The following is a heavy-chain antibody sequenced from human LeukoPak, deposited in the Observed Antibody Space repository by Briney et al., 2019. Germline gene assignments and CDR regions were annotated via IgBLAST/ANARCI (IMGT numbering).Heavy chain of an antibody. CDR3: VKDGGVLPAWYFEY. CDR2: LNDASNLI. D-gene: IGHD2-15*01. J-gene: IGHJ4*02. CDR1: GFPFNVHA. Sequence: GSLRLSYVASGFPFNVHAMTRGRQAPGKGPQWVATLNDASNLIYYADSVRGRFTISRDNSKNTVYLQMNSLRADDTAIYYCVKDGGVLPAWYFEYWGRGTLVTVSS. V-gene: IGHV3-23*01.